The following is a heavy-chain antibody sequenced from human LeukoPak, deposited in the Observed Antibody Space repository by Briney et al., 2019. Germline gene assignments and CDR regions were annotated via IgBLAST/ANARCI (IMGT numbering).Heavy chain of an antibody. CDR1: GGSISNTHW. J-gene: IGHJ4*02. Sequence: SGTLSLTCAVSGGSISNTHWWGWVRQPPGKGLGWIAELNRSGSTNYNPSLKSRVTISVDKSNNEFSLRLTSVSAADTAVYYCVTGDSDGNYWGQGTLVTVSS. CDR2: LNRSGST. D-gene: IGHD2-21*02. V-gene: IGHV4-4*02. CDR3: VTGDSDGNY.